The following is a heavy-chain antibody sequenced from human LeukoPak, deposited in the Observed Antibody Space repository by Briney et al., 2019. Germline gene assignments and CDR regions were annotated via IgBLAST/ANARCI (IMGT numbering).Heavy chain of an antibody. CDR2: IIPIFGTA. V-gene: IGHV1-69*13. CDR1: GGTFSSYA. D-gene: IGHD3-10*01. J-gene: IGHJ4*02. CDR3: ARVTYYYGSGSYI. Sequence: AASVKVSCKASGGTFSSYAISWVRQAPGQGLEWMGGIIPIFGTANYAQKFQGRVTITADESTSTAYMELSSLRSEDTAVYYCARVTYYYGSGSYIWGQGTLVTVSS.